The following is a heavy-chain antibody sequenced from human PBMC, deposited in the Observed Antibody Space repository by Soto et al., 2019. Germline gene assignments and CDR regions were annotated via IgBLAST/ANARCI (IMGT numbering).Heavy chain of an antibody. Sequence: QVQLVQSGAEVTKPGSSVKVSCKASGGSFSHYTIAWVRQAPGQGLEWMGRIIPILGVAHYAQSFHGRVTIAADISTYTAYVELTRLRSEDTAVYYCARDGNTGYDYAFNIWGQGTMVTVSS. CDR2: IIPILGVA. D-gene: IGHD5-12*01. V-gene: IGHV1-69*08. CDR1: GGSFSHYT. CDR3: ARDGNTGYDYAFNI. J-gene: IGHJ3*02.